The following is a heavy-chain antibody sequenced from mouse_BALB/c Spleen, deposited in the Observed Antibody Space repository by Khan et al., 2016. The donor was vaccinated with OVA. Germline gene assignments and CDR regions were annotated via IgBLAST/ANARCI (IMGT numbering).Heavy chain of an antibody. CDR3: AREEAWDHFDH. Sequence: QVQLQQSGAELVRPGASVKLSCKTSGYTFTSYWIHWVKQRSGQGLEWIARIYPGTDNTYYNEKFKDKATLTADKSSSTAYMQLSSLKSEDSDVYCCAREEAWDHFDHWGQGTTLTVSS. J-gene: IGHJ2*01. CDR1: GYTFTSYW. V-gene: IGHV1S132*01. CDR2: IYPGTDNT. D-gene: IGHD4-1*01.